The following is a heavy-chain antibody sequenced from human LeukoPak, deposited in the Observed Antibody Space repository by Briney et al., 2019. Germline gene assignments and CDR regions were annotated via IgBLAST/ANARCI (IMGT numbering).Heavy chain of an antibody. CDR1: GFTFSSYW. J-gene: IGHJ4*02. CDR3: ARDQGEWLRSLDY. D-gene: IGHD5-12*01. CDR2: IKQDGSEK. V-gene: IGHV3-7*01. Sequence: GGSLRLSCAASGFTFSSYWMSWVRQAPGKGLEWVANIKQDGSEKYYVDSVKGRFTISRDNAKNSLYLQMNSLRAEDTAVYYCARDQGEWLRSLDYWGQGTLVTVSS.